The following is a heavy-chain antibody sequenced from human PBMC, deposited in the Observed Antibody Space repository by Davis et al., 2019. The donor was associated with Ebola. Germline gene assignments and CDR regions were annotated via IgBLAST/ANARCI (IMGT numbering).Heavy chain of an antibody. V-gene: IGHV3-11*04. CDR1: GFTFSDYY. D-gene: IGHD3-10*01. Sequence: GESLKISCEVSGFTFSDYYMSWIRQAPGKGLEWIAYIGPSGNSFYCADSVKGRFTISRDNAKNSLYLQMNSLRAEDTAVYYCARDRGILRLVGDYYFDNWGQGTLVTVSS. CDR2: IGPSGNSF. CDR3: ARDRGILRLVGDYYFDN. J-gene: IGHJ4*02.